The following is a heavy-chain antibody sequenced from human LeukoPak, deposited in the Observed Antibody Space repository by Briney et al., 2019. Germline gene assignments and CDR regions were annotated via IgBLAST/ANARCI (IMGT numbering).Heavy chain of an antibody. V-gene: IGHV4-31*03. Sequence: SQTLSLTCTVSGGSISSGGYYWTWIRQHPGKGLEWIGYIYYRGSTYYNSGGTYYNPSLKSRVAISVDTSKNQFSLKLSSVTAADTAVYYCARAGSGAAGLFDYWGQGTLVTVSS. CDR2: IYYRGSTYYNSGGT. CDR1: GGSISSGGYY. D-gene: IGHD6-13*01. J-gene: IGHJ4*02. CDR3: ARAGSGAAGLFDY.